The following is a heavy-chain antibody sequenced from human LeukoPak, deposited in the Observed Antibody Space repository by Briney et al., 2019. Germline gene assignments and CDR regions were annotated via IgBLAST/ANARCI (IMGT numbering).Heavy chain of an antibody. Sequence: GGTLRLSCEASGFTFSTYGMSWVRQAPGKGLEWVSAISGSGGSTYYADSVKGRFTISRDNSKNTLYLQMSSLRADDTAVYYCAARPYCTTATCPKTNWFDPWGQGTLVTVSS. V-gene: IGHV3-23*01. CDR2: ISGSGGST. CDR3: AARPYCTTATCPKTNWFDP. CDR1: GFTFSTYG. J-gene: IGHJ5*02. D-gene: IGHD2-8*01.